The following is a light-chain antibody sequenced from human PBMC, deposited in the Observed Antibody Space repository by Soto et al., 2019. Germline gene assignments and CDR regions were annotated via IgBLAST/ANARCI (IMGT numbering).Light chain of an antibody. J-gene: IGLJ2*01. CDR3: SSYTSSNTVV. Sequence: QSALTQPASVSGSPGQSITISCTATSSDVGAYNYVSWWQQYPGKAPELMIYEVSNRPSGVSNRFSGSKSGNTASLTISGLQAEDEADYYCSSYTSSNTVVFGGGTKLTVL. V-gene: IGLV2-14*01. CDR1: SSDVGAYNY. CDR2: EVS.